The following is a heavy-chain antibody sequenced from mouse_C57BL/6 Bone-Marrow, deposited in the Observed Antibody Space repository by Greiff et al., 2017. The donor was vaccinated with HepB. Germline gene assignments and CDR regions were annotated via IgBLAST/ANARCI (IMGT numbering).Heavy chain of an antibody. D-gene: IGHD1-1*01. V-gene: IGHV1-15*01. CDR3: TRPTDYYGSSHYYFDY. CDR1: GYTFTDYE. J-gene: IGHJ2*01. Sequence: QVQLKESGAELVRPGASVKLSCKASGYTFTDYEMHWVKQTPVHGLEWIGAIDPETGGTDYNQKFKGKAILTADKSSSTAYMELRSLTSEDSAVYYCTRPTDYYGSSHYYFDYWGQGTTVTVSS. CDR2: IDPETGGT.